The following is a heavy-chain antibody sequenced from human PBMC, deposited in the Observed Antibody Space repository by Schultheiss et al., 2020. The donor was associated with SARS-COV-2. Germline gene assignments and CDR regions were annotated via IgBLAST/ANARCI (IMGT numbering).Heavy chain of an antibody. CDR2: IYYSGST. V-gene: IGHV4-59*12. D-gene: IGHD2-15*01. Sequence: SETLSLTCAVYGGSFSGYYWSWIRQPPGKGLEWIGYIYYSGSTYYNPSLKSRVTISVDKSKNQFSLKLSSVTAADTAVYYCATNIVVVVAATRDYYYGMDVWGQGTTVTVSS. CDR3: ATNIVVVVAATRDYYYGMDV. J-gene: IGHJ6*02. CDR1: GGSFSGYY.